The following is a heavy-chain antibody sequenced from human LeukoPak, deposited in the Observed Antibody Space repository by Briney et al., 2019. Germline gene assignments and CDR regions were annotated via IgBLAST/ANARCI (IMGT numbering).Heavy chain of an antibody. D-gene: IGHD5-12*01. CDR3: ANEGRMATGDY. CDR1: GFTVSSNY. CDR2: ISGSGGST. V-gene: IGHV3-23*01. Sequence: GGSLRLSCAASGFTVSSNYMSWVRQAPGKGLEWVSTISGSGGSTYYADSVKGRFTISRDNSKDTLYLQMNSLRAEDTAVYYCANEGRMATGDYWGQGTLVTVSS. J-gene: IGHJ4*02.